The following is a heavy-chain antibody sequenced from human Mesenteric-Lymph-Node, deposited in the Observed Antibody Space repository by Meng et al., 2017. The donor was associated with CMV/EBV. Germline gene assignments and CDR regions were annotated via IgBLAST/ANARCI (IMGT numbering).Heavy chain of an antibody. Sequence: SGYSFTTYWIGWVRQMPGKGLEWMGIIYPGDSDTRYSPSFQGQVTISADKSISTAYLQWSSLKASDTAMYYCARRFYGSGSYYMDYWGQGTLVTVSS. CDR1: GYSFTTYW. J-gene: IGHJ4*02. CDR2: IYPGDSDT. D-gene: IGHD3-10*01. V-gene: IGHV5-51*01. CDR3: ARRFYGSGSYYMDY.